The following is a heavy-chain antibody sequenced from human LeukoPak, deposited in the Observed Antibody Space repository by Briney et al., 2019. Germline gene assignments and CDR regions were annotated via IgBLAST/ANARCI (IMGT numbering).Heavy chain of an antibody. CDR1: GLSFSTYA. Sequence: GGSLRLSCAASGLSFSTYAMSWVRQAPGKGPEWVANIKQDGSEKYSLDSLKGRFTISRDNAKRSLYLQMNSLRAEDTAVYYCARYQGGGWDVWGQGTTVTVSS. V-gene: IGHV3-7*01. D-gene: IGHD6-25*01. CDR2: IKQDGSEK. CDR3: ARYQGGGWDV. J-gene: IGHJ6*02.